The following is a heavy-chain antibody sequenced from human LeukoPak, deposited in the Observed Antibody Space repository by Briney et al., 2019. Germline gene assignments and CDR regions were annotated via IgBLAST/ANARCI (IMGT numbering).Heavy chain of an antibody. V-gene: IGHV3-9*01. Sequence: GGSLRLSCAASGFTFDDYAMHWVRQAPGKGLEWVSGISWNSGSIGYADSVKGRFTISRDNAMNSLYLQMNSLRAEDTALYYCAKDSRITMIGSDFDYWGQGTLVTVSS. CDR1: GFTFDDYA. D-gene: IGHD3-22*01. CDR2: ISWNSGSI. CDR3: AKDSRITMIGSDFDY. J-gene: IGHJ4*02.